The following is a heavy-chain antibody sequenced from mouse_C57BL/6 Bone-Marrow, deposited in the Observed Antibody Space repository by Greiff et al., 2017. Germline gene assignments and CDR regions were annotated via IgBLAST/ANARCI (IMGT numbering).Heavy chain of an antibody. V-gene: IGHV1-64*01. CDR3: ARWGDYYVSSPLAY. Sequence: VQLQQPGAELVKPGASVKLSCKASGYTFTSYWMHWVKQRPGQGLEWIGMIHPNSGSTNYNEKFKSKATLTVDKSSSTAYMQRSSLTSEDSAVYYCARWGDYYVSSPLAYWGQGTLVTVSA. J-gene: IGHJ3*01. CDR1: GYTFTSYW. CDR2: IHPNSGST. D-gene: IGHD1-1*01.